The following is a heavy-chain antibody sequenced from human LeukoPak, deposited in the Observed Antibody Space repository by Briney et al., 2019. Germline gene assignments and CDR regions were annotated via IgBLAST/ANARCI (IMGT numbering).Heavy chain of an antibody. J-gene: IGHJ5*02. Sequence: ASVKVSCKASGYTFTSYAMHWVRQAPGQRLEWMGWINAGNGNTKYSQKFQGRVTITRDTSASTAYMELSSLRSEDTAVYYCARASYYDFWSGYTTINWFDPWGQGTLVTVSS. V-gene: IGHV1-3*01. CDR3: ARASYYDFWSGYTTINWFDP. CDR2: INAGNGNT. D-gene: IGHD3-3*01. CDR1: GYTFTSYA.